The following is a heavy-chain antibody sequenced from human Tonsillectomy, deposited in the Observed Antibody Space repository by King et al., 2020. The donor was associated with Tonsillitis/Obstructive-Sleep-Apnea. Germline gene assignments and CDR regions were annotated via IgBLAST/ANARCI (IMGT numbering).Heavy chain of an antibody. J-gene: IGHJ3*02. D-gene: IGHD1-26*01. CDR1: GYTFTSYY. V-gene: IGHV1-46*01. CDR2: INPSGGST. CDR3: ARARLLDAFDT. Sequence: VQLVESGAEVKKPGASVKVSCKASGYTFTSYYMHVVRHAPVQGLEWRGIINPSGGSTTYAQKFQGRVTMTRDTSTSTVYMEMSSLRSEDTPVYYCARARLLDAFDTWGQGTMVTVSS.